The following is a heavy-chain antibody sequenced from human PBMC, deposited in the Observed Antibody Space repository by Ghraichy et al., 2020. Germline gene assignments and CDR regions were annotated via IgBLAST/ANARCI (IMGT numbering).Heavy chain of an antibody. D-gene: IGHD1-26*01. CDR2: ISDDTTRK. CDR1: GFTLSDFY. CDR3: ARRYRAFDI. J-gene: IGHJ3*02. Sequence: GGSLRLSCAVSGFTLSDFYMSWIRQAPGKGLEWISYISDDTTRKYYADSVRGRFTVSRDNAGNSVFLQMNFLTPEDTAVYYCARRYRAFDIWGQGTVVTVSS. V-gene: IGHV3-11*01.